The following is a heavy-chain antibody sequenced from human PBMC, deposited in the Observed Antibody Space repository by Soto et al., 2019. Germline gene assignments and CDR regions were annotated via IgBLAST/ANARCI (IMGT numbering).Heavy chain of an antibody. CDR3: AKGLYSSGWSAFDY. CDR1: GFTFSSYA. V-gene: IGHV3-23*01. Sequence: EVQLLESGGGLVQPGGSLRLSCAASGFTFSSYAMDWVRQAPGKGLEWVSVISGSGGSTYYADSVKGRFTVSRDNSKNTLYLQMNSLRAEDTAVYYCAKGLYSSGWSAFDYWGQGTLVTVSS. D-gene: IGHD6-19*01. CDR2: ISGSGGST. J-gene: IGHJ4*02.